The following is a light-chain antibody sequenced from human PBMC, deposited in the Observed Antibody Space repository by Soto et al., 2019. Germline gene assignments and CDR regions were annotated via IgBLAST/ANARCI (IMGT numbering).Light chain of an antibody. Sequence: QSVLTQPPSVSGSPGRSVTISCTGTSSDVGGYDYVSWFQQHPGKAPKLIIYEVTKRPSGVPDRFSASKSGNTASLTVSGLQAEDEADYYCSSFVAGNNYWVFGGGTKLTVL. V-gene: IGLV2-8*01. CDR2: EVT. CDR1: SSDVGGYDY. CDR3: SSFVAGNNYWV. J-gene: IGLJ3*02.